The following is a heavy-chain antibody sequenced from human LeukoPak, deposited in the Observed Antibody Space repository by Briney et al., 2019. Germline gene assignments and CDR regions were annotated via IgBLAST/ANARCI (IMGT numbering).Heavy chain of an antibody. CDR3: AKNYRHSGSSLYFDY. J-gene: IGHJ4*02. Sequence: GGSLRLSCAASGFTFSSYGMHWVRQAPGKGLEWVAFIRYDGSNKYYADSVKGRFTISRDNSKNTLYLQMNSLRAEDTAVYYCAKNYRHSGSSLYFDYWGQGTLVTVSS. CDR2: IRYDGSNK. V-gene: IGHV3-30*02. D-gene: IGHD6-6*01. CDR1: GFTFSSYG.